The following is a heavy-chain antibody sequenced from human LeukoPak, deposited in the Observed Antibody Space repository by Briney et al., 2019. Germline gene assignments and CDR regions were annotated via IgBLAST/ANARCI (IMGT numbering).Heavy chain of an antibody. CDR2: IKQDGSEK. J-gene: IGHJ6*02. CDR3: ARDRITMVRGVNPPDYYYYGMDV. D-gene: IGHD3-10*01. Sequence: GGSLRLSCAASGFTFSSYWMSWVRQAPGKGLEWVANIKQDGSEKYYVDSVKGRFTISRDNAKNSLYPQMNSLRAEDTAVYYCARDRITMVRGVNPPDYYYYGMDVWGQGTTVTVSS. CDR1: GFTFSSYW. V-gene: IGHV3-7*01.